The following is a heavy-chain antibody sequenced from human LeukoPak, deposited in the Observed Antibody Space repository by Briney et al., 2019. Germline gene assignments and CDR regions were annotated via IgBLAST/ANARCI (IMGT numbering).Heavy chain of an antibody. D-gene: IGHD4-17*01. V-gene: IGHV3-9*02. CDR1: GFTSDDYA. CDR3: VKEARSDGDYFDP. Sequence: GGSLRLSCAASGFTSDDYATYWVRQVPGKGLEWVSGISWNSETIDYADSVKGRFTISRDNAKNFVYLQMNSLRPEDTALYYCVKEARSDGDYFDPWGQGTLVTVSS. CDR2: ISWNSETI. J-gene: IGHJ5*02.